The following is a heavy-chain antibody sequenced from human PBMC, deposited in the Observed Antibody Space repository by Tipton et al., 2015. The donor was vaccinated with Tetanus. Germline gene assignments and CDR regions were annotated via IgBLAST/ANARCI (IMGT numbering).Heavy chain of an antibody. J-gene: IGHJ4*02. CDR3: VKFEYRTSFAS. CDR1: GGSISSYY. Sequence: TLSLTCTVSGGSISSYYWSWIRQPPGKGLEWIGYIYFNGSTNYNPSLKSRVTISVDRSKNQFSLKLTSVTAGDTAVYFCVKFEYRTSFASWGQGALVTVSS. CDR2: IYFNGST. D-gene: IGHD6-6*01. V-gene: IGHV4-59*12.